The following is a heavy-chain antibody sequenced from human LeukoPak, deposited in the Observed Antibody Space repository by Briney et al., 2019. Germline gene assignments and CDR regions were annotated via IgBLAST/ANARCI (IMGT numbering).Heavy chain of an antibody. J-gene: IGHJ6*03. CDR1: GGSFSGYY. Sequence: SETLSLTCAVYGGSFSGYYWSWIRQPPGKGLEWIGEINHSGSTNYNPSLKSRVTISVDTSKNQFSLKLSSVTAADTAVYYCAREPHYYYMDAWGKGTTVTVSS. CDR3: AREPHYYYMDA. V-gene: IGHV4-34*01. CDR2: INHSGST.